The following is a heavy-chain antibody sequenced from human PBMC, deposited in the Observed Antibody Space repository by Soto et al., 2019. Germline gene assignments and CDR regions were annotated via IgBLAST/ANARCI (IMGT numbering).Heavy chain of an antibody. V-gene: IGHV3-74*01. J-gene: IGHJ4*01. Sequence: GGSLRLSCAASGFTFSSSWMHWVRQAQGKGLMWVSRIHNDGSTTRYADSVKGRFTISRDNAKNTLYLQMSSLRVEDTAVYYCARDNWNSYWGQGTLVTVSS. CDR3: ARDNWNSY. CDR1: GFTFSSSW. CDR2: IHNDGSTT. D-gene: IGHD1-7*01.